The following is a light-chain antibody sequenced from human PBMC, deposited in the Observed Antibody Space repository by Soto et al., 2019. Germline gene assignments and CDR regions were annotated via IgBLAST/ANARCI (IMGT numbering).Light chain of an antibody. CDR1: SSDVGSYNL. J-gene: IGLJ1*01. CDR3: CSYAGPSTPYV. V-gene: IGLV2-23*02. CDR2: EVS. Sequence: QSALTQPASVSGSPGQSITISCTGTSSDVGSYNLVSWYQQHPGKAPKLMISEVSKRPSGVSNRFSGSKSGNTASLTISGLQAEDEADYFCCSYAGPSTPYVFGTGTKLTVL.